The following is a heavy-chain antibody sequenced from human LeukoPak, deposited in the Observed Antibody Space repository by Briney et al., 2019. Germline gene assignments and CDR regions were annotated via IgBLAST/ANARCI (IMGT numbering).Heavy chain of an antibody. CDR2: IWYDGSNK. CDR1: GFTFSSYG. J-gene: IGHJ4*02. V-gene: IGHV3-33*01. CDR3: ASGGKFGESSFDY. D-gene: IGHD3-10*01. Sequence: GGSLRLSCAAIGFTFSSYGMHWVRKAPGKGLEGVAVIWYDGSNKYYSNSVKGRFTISRDNSKNTLYLQINSLRAEDTAVYYCASGGKFGESSFDYWGQGTLVTVSS.